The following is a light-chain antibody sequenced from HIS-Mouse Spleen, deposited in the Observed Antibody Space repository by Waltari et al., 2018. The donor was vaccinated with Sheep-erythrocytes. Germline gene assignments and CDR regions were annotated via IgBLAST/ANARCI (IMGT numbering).Light chain of an antibody. CDR1: SSDVGGYNY. CDR3: SSYAGSNNYV. V-gene: IGLV2-8*01. J-gene: IGLJ1*01. CDR2: EVS. Sequence: QSALTQPPSASGSPGQSVTISCTGTSSDVGGYNYVSWYHQHPGKAPKLMIYEVSKRPYGVPNRFSGSKSGTTASLTVSGLQAEDEADDYCSSYAGSNNYVFGTGTKVTVL.